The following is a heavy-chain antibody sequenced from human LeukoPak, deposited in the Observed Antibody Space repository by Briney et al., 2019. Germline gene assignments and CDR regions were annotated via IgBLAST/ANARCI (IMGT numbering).Heavy chain of an antibody. Sequence: PGGSLRLSCAASGFTFSNAWMSWVRQAPGKGLEWVGRIKSKTDGGTTDYAAPVKGRFTISRDDSKNTLYLQMNSLKTEDTAAYYCTTDQASFGEFHWGQGTLVTVSS. CDR3: TTDQASFGEFH. CDR2: IKSKTDGGTT. V-gene: IGHV3-15*01. CDR1: GFTFSNAW. D-gene: IGHD3-10*01. J-gene: IGHJ4*02.